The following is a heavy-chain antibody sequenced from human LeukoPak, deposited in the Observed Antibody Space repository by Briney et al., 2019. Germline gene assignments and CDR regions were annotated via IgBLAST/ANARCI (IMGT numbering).Heavy chain of an antibody. Sequence: SETLSLTCAVYGGSFSGYYWSWIRQPPGKGLEWIGEINHSGSTNYNPSLKSRVTISVDTSKNQFSLKLSSVTAADTAVYYCARARKTVVPPRAAFDIWGQGTMVTVSS. CDR3: ARARKTVVPPRAAFDI. J-gene: IGHJ3*02. CDR1: GGSFSGYY. V-gene: IGHV4-34*01. D-gene: IGHD4-23*01. CDR2: INHSGST.